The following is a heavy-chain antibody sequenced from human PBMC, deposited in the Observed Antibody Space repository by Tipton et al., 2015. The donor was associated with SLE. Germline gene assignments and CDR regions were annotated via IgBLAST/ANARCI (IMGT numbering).Heavy chain of an antibody. J-gene: IGHJ4*02. CDR1: GYPFSSYG. D-gene: IGHD1-14*01. CDR2: ISAYDGKT. V-gene: IGHV1-18*01. Sequence: QLVQSGVEVKKPRASVKVSCKASGYPFSSYGLSWVRQAPGQGLEWMGWISAYDGKTNYGQKFKDRVTMTTDTSTRTAYLELRSLRSDDTAVYYCARDPGTGGNFDYWGQGILITVSS. CDR3: ARDPGTGGNFDY.